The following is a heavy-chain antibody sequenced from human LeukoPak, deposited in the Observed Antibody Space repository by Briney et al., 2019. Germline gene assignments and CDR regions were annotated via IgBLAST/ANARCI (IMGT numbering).Heavy chain of an antibody. V-gene: IGHV1-69*01. CDR1: GGTFRSSA. Sequence: SVKVSCKASGGTFRSSAISWVRQAPGQGLECMGGIIPTFGTPNYARKFRGRVTITADESTSTAFLELSSLRSEDTAVYYCVRSLPGGINLSFAYWGQGTLVTVSS. D-gene: IGHD4-23*01. CDR3: VRSLPGGINLSFAY. CDR2: IIPTFGTP. J-gene: IGHJ4*02.